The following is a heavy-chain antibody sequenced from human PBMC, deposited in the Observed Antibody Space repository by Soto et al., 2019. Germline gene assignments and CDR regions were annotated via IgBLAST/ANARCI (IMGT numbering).Heavy chain of an antibody. V-gene: IGHV3-74*01. CDR2: INSDGSST. CDR3: ARDQLPLRYYYGMDV. Sequence: GSLRLSCAASGFTFSSYWMHWVRQAPGKGLVWVSRINSDGSSTSYADSVKGRFTISRDNAKNTLYLQMNSLRAEDTAVYYCARDQLPLRYYYGMDVWGQGTTVTVSS. D-gene: IGHD2-2*01. CDR1: GFTFSSYW. J-gene: IGHJ6*02.